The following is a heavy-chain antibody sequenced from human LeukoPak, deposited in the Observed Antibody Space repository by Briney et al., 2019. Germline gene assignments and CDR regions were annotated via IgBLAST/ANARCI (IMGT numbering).Heavy chain of an antibody. Sequence: GASVKVSCKASGYTFTSYGINWVRQATGQGLEWMGWMNTNSANTGYAQKFQGRVTMTRNTSISTAYMELSSLRSEDTAVYYCARGPPESSNSDYWGQGTLVTVSS. CDR1: GYTFTSYG. D-gene: IGHD6-13*01. CDR2: MNTNSANT. V-gene: IGHV1-8*01. J-gene: IGHJ4*02. CDR3: ARGPPESSNSDY.